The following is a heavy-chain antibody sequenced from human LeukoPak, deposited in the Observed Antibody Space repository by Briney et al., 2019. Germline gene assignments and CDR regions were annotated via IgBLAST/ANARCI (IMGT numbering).Heavy chain of an antibody. Sequence: PGGSLRLSCAASGFTFSSYSMNWVRQAPGKGLEWVSSISSSSSYIYYADSVKGRFTISRDNAKNSLYLQMSSLRVEDTAVYYCARNDRGALDIWGQGTMVTVSS. V-gene: IGHV3-21*04. CDR2: ISSSSSYI. J-gene: IGHJ3*02. CDR3: ARNDRGALDI. D-gene: IGHD3-22*01. CDR1: GFTFSSYS.